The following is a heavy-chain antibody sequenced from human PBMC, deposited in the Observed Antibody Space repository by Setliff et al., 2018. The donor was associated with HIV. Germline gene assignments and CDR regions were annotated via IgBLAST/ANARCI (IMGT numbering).Heavy chain of an antibody. CDR2: IIWNSGFT. CDR1: GFTSNDHG. CDR3: ARNTDVDSVYRPFHI. Sequence: PGGSLRLSCAVPGFTSNDHGMHWVRQVPGKGLEWVAGIIWNSGFTGYADSVKGRFTISRDNAKNSLYLQMNSLRAEDTAVYYCARNTDVDSVYRPFHIWGQGTMVTVSS. J-gene: IGHJ3*02. D-gene: IGHD1-26*01. V-gene: IGHV3-9*02.